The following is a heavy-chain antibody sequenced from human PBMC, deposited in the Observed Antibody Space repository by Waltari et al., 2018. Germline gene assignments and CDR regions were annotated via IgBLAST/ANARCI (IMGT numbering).Heavy chain of an antibody. V-gene: IGHV3-30*02. D-gene: IGHD2-21*01. CDR2: IRYDGSNK. CDR3: AKGDSRWGYYYYYYYMDV. Sequence: QVQLVESGGGVVQPGGSLRLSCAASGFTFSSYGMHWVRQAPGKGLEWVAFIRYDGSNKYYADSVKGRFTISRDDSKNTLYLQMNSLRAEDTAVYYCAKGDSRWGYYYYYYYMDVWGKGTTVTVSS. J-gene: IGHJ6*03. CDR1: GFTFSSYG.